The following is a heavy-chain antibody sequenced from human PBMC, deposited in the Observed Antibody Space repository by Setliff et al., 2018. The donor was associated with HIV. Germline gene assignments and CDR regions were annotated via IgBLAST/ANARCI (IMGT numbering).Heavy chain of an antibody. Sequence: PSETLSLTCTISLGSITSCAYHWVWIRQPPGKGLQWLGSIYSSGSTSYNPSLSSRLTISVDTSKNQFSLKLSSVTAADTAVYYCARDYSGNYYGYFDLWGRGTLVTVSS. CDR3: ARDYSGNYYGYFDL. V-gene: IGHV4-39*02. J-gene: IGHJ2*01. CDR1: LGSITSCAYH. CDR2: IYSSGST. D-gene: IGHD1-26*01.